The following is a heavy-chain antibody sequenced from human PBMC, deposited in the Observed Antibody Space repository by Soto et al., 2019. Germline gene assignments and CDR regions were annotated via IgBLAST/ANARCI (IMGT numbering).Heavy chain of an antibody. Sequence: EVQLVESGGGLVQPGGSLRLSCAASGFTFSSYWMSWVRQAPGKGLEWVANIKQDGSEKYYVDSVKGRFTISRDNAKNSRYLQMNSLRAEDTAVYYCARGAYSSSWFDAFDIWGQGTMVTVSS. CDR2: IKQDGSEK. V-gene: IGHV3-7*01. CDR1: GFTFSSYW. J-gene: IGHJ3*02. CDR3: ARGAYSSSWFDAFDI. D-gene: IGHD6-13*01.